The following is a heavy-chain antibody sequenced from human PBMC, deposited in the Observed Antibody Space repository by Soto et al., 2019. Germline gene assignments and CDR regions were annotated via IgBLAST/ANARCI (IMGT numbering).Heavy chain of an antibody. V-gene: IGHV3-74*01. CDR3: ARGYSSGPDY. Sequence: EVQLVESGGGLVQPGGSLRLSCAASGFTFRDHWMHWVRQAPGKGLVWVSRINSDGSTTTYADSVKGRFTISRDNAQSTLYLQLNSVRAEDTALDYCARGYSSGPDYWGQGALVTVSS. J-gene: IGHJ4*02. D-gene: IGHD6-19*01. CDR1: GFTFRDHW. CDR2: INSDGSTT.